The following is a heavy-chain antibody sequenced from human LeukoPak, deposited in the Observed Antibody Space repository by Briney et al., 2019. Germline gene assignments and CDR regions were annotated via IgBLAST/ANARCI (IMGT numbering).Heavy chain of an antibody. Sequence: GASVKVSCKASGYTFTSYGISWVRQAPGQGLEWMGWISAYNGNTNYAQKLQGGVTMTTDTSTSTAYMELRSLRSDDTAVYYCARPSPESGYDYDAFDIWGQGTMVTVSS. V-gene: IGHV1-18*01. D-gene: IGHD5-12*01. CDR3: ARPSPESGYDYDAFDI. CDR1: GYTFTSYG. CDR2: ISAYNGNT. J-gene: IGHJ3*02.